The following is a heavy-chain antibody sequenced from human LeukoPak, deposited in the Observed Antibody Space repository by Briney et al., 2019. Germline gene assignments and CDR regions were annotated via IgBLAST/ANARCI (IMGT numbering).Heavy chain of an antibody. J-gene: IGHJ5*02. V-gene: IGHV4-39*07. CDR2: IYYSGST. Sequence: SETLSLTCTVSGGSISSSSYYWGWIRQPPGKGLEWIGSIYYSGSTNYNPSLKSRVTISVDTSKNQFSLKLSSVTAADTAVYYCARAGRPRGWFDPWGQGTLVTVSS. CDR3: ARAGRPRGWFDP. D-gene: IGHD6-6*01. CDR1: GGSISSSSYY.